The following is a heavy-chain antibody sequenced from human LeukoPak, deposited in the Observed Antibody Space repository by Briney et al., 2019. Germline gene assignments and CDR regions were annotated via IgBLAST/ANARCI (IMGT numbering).Heavy chain of an antibody. J-gene: IGHJ4*02. V-gene: IGHV4-59*02. Sequence: PSETLSLTCTVSGGSVSSSYWSWIRQPPGKGREWIGYIYYGGSTNYNPSLKSRAPISEATSKKQCFWKLSSGDATDTAVYYGARVVDPKRNYFDYWGQGTLVTVSS. D-gene: IGHD2-2*01. CDR3: ARVVDPKRNYFDY. CDR2: IYYGGST. CDR1: GGSVSSSY.